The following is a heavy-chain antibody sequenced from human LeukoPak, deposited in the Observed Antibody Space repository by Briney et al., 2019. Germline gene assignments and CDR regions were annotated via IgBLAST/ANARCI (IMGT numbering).Heavy chain of an antibody. V-gene: IGHV3-30*02. CDR1: GFTFGDSG. D-gene: IGHD3-10*01. CDR2: IWYDGRNK. CDR3: AKGDGVFYGSHYFDY. Sequence: GGSLRLSCVASGFTFGDSGMHWVRQAPGKGLEWVAFIWYDGRNKYYADSVKGRFTISRDNSKNTLVLQMNSLRAEDTAVYYCAKGDGVFYGSHYFDYWGQGTRVTVSS. J-gene: IGHJ4*02.